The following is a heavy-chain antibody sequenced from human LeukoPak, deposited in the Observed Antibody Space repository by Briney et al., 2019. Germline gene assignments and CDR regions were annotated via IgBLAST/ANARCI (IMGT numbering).Heavy chain of an antibody. V-gene: IGHV1-2*02. J-gene: IGHJ3*02. CDR3: ARGPSDSSGYYYEGDAFDI. CDR2: INPNSGVT. Sequence: ASVKVSCKASRYTLTGYYMNWVRQAPGQGLEWMGWINPNSGVTNYGQKFHGRVTMTRDTSTSIVYMELSRLRSDDTAVYYCARGPSDSSGYYYEGDAFDIWGQGTVVTVSS. CDR1: RYTLTGYY. D-gene: IGHD3-22*01.